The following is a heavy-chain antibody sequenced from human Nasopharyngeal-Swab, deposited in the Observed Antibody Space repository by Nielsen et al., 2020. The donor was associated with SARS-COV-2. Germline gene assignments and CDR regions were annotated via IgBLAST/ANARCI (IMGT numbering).Heavy chain of an antibody. V-gene: IGHV3-33*08. D-gene: IGHD5-24*01. Sequence: GESLKISCAASGFTFSSYSMNWVRLAPGKGLEWVAVIWYDGSNKYYADSVRGRFTISRDNSKTALYLQMNSLRSDDTAVYYCARARDGYDFDAFDIWGQGTMVTVSS. CDR3: ARARDGYDFDAFDI. CDR2: IWYDGSNK. J-gene: IGHJ3*02. CDR1: GFTFSSYS.